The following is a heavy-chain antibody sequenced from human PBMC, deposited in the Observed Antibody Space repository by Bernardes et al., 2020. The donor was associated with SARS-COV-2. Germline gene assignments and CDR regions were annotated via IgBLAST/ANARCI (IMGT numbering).Heavy chain of an antibody. D-gene: IGHD6-19*01. CDR3: VGRAVAYQGFVY. V-gene: IGHV3-21*01. Sequence: GGSLRLSCAASGFPFSSYSLNWVRQAPGRGLEWVSSISGSGSHIYYADSVKGRFTISRDNAKSSLYLQLNSLRAEDTAVYYCVGRAVAYQGFVYWGQGTLVTVSS. J-gene: IGHJ4*02. CDR2: ISGSGSHI. CDR1: GFPFSSYS.